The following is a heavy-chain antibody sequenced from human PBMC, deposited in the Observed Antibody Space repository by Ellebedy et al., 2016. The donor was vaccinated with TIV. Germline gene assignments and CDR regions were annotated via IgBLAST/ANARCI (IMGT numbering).Heavy chain of an antibody. CDR1: GGSFSGYY. J-gene: IGHJ2*01. CDR3: ARSRSGYFDL. V-gene: IGHV4-34*01. CDR2: INHSGST. Sequence: GSLRLSCAVYGGSFSGYYWSWIRQPPGKGLEWIGEINHSGSTNYNPSLKSRVTISVDTSKNQFSLKLSSVTAADTAVYYCARSRSGYFDLWGRGTLVTVSS.